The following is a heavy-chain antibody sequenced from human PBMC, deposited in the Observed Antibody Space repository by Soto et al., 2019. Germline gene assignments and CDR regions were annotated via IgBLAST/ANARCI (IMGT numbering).Heavy chain of an antibody. Sequence: PSETLSLTCAVYGGSFSGYYWSWIRQPPGKGLEWIGEINHSGSTNYNPSLKSRVTISVDTSKNQFSLKLSSVTAADTAVYYCARGGGYGGTYYYYYYMDVWGKGTTVTVSS. D-gene: IGHD5-12*01. CDR2: INHSGST. CDR3: ARGGGYGGTYYYYYYMDV. J-gene: IGHJ6*03. CDR1: GGSFSGYY. V-gene: IGHV4-34*01.